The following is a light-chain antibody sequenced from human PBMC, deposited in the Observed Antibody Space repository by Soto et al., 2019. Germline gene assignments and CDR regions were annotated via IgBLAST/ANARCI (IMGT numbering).Light chain of an antibody. CDR1: SSDVGGYNY. V-gene: IGLV2-8*01. CDR3: SSYAASNNLGV. Sequence: QSALTQPPSASGSPGQSVTISCIGTSSDVGGYNYVSWYQQHPGKAPKLMIYEVSKRPSGVPDRFSGSKSGNTASLTVSGLKAEDEADYYCSSYAASNNLGVFVGGTKLTVL. CDR2: EVS. J-gene: IGLJ2*01.